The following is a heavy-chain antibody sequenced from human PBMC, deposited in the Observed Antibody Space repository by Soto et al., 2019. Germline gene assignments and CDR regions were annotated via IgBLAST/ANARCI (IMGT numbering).Heavy chain of an antibody. CDR3: TKEKSVINSGYDAFDI. CDR2: ISISGGTI. V-gene: IGHV3-48*03. D-gene: IGHD5-12*01. Sequence: SLRLSCGAAGFPVSSYEMYWVRQAPGKGLEWVAYISISGGTIYYGDSVEGRFTTSRDNANNSLYLQMNSLRAEDTAVYYCTKEKSVINSGYDAFDIWGRGTVVTVSS. CDR1: GFPVSSYE. J-gene: IGHJ3*02.